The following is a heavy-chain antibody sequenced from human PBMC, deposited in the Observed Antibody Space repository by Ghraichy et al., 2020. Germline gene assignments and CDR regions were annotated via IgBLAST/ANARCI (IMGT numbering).Heavy chain of an antibody. CDR3: AKVPYSSSWYWYIDL. V-gene: IGHV3-23*01. CDR2: ISGSGGST. J-gene: IGHJ2*01. CDR1: GFTFSNYA. D-gene: IGHD6-13*01. Sequence: GGSLRLSCAASGFTFSNYAMNWVRQAPGKGLEWVSAISGSGGSTYYADSVKGRFTISRDNSKNTLYLQMNSLRAEDTAVYYCAKVPYSSSWYWYIDLWGRGTLVTVSS.